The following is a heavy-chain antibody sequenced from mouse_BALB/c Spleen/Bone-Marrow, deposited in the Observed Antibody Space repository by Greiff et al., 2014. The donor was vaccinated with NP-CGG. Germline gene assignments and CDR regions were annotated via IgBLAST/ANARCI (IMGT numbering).Heavy chain of an antibody. J-gene: IGHJ3*01. D-gene: IGHD2-4*01. CDR2: INPYNDGT. CDR1: GYTFTSYV. CDR3: ASRSTMISWFAY. V-gene: IGHV1-14*01. Sequence: EVKLMESGPELVKPGASVKMSCKASGYTFTSYVMHWVKQKPGQGLEWIGYINPYNDGTKYNEKFKGRVTLTSDKSSSTAYMELSSLTSEDSAVYYCASRSTMISWFAYWGQGTLVTVSA.